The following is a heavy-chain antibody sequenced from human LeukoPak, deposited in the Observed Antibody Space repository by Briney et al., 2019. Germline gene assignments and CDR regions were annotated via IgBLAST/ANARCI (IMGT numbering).Heavy chain of an antibody. CDR2: INPSGGST. CDR1: GYTFTSYY. CDR3: ARDKYYDFWSGYYTGEYYFDY. D-gene: IGHD3-3*01. V-gene: IGHV1-46*01. Sequence: ASVKVSCKASGYTFTSYYMHWVRQAPGKGLEWMGIINPSGGSTSYAQKFQGRVTMTRDTSTSTVYMELSSLRSEDTAVYYCARDKYYDFWSGYYTGEYYFDYWGQGTLVTVSS. J-gene: IGHJ4*02.